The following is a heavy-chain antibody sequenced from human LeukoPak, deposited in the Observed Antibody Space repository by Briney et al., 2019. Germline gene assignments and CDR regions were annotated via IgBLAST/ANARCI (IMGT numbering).Heavy chain of an antibody. V-gene: IGHV3-21*01. D-gene: IGHD2-15*01. CDR2: ISGSSSYI. CDR3: ARDREGYCSGGTCTNFDY. CDR1: GFTFSTYS. J-gene: IGHJ4*02. Sequence: GGSLRLSCAASGFTFSTYSMNWVRQAPGKGLEWVSSISGSSSYIYYADSVKGRFTISRDNAKNSLYLQMNSLRAEDTAVYYCARDREGYCSGGTCTNFDYWGQGTLVTVSS.